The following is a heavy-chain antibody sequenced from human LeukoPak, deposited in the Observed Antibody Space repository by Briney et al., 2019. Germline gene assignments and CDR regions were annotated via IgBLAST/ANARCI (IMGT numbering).Heavy chain of an antibody. CDR1: GYTFTSYG. CDR2: ISAYSGNT. CDR3: ARSSSIPPPYFFDY. J-gene: IGHJ4*02. D-gene: IGHD6-6*01. Sequence: VASVTVSCKASGYTFTSYGISWVRQAPGQGLEWMGWISAYSGNTNYAQKLQGRVTMTTDTSTSTAYMELRSLRSDDTAIYFCARSSSIPPPYFFDYWGQGTLVTVSS. V-gene: IGHV1-18*01.